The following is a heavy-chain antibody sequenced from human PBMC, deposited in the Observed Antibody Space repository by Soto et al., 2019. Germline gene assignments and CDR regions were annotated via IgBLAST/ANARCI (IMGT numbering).Heavy chain of an antibody. CDR1: GYTFTSYG. Sequence: GASVKVYCKASGYTFTSYGISWVRQAPGQGLEWMGWISAYNGNTNYAQKLQGRVTMTTDTSTSTAYMELRSLRSDDTAVYYCARDSRIVGATDAFDIWGQGTMVTVSS. CDR2: ISAYNGNT. J-gene: IGHJ3*02. V-gene: IGHV1-18*04. D-gene: IGHD1-26*01. CDR3: ARDSRIVGATDAFDI.